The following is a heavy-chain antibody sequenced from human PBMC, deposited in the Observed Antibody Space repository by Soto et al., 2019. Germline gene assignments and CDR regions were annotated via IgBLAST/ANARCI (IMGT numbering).Heavy chain of an antibody. CDR2: INHSGST. J-gene: IGHJ6*02. V-gene: IGHV4-34*01. CDR3: AKDQSYSSGWYRSRYYYGMHV. Sequence: PSETLSLTCAVYGGSFSGYYWSWIRQPPGKGLEWIGEINHSGSTNYNPSLKSRVTISVDTSKNQFSLKLSSVTAADTAVYYCAKDQSYSSGWYRSRYYYGMHVWGQGTTVTVSS. D-gene: IGHD6-19*01. CDR1: GGSFSGYY.